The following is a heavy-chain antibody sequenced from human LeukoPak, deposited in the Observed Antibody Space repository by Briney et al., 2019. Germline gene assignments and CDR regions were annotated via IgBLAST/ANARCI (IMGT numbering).Heavy chain of an antibody. J-gene: IGHJ4*02. CDR2: IYYSGST. V-gene: IGHV4-59*01. CDR1: GGSISSYY. D-gene: IGHD3-10*01. CDR3: ARRGGTMEHFDY. Sequence: SETLSLTCTVSGGSISSYYWSWIRQPPGKGLEWIGYIYYSGSTNYNPSLKSRVTISVDTSKNQFSLELSSVTAADTAVYYCARRGGTMEHFDYWGQGTLVTVSS.